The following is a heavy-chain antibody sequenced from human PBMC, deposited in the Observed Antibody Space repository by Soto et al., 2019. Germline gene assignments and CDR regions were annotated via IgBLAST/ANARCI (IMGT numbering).Heavy chain of an antibody. CDR1: GFTFSSYA. Sequence: GGSLRLSCAASGFTFSSYAMSWVRQAPGEGLEWVANIKQDGSEKYYVDSVKGRFTISRDNAKNSLYLQMNSLRAEDTAVYYCARAYYDSSGYYWRSYYFDYWGQGTLVTVSS. J-gene: IGHJ4*02. CDR2: IKQDGSEK. V-gene: IGHV3-7*01. D-gene: IGHD3-22*01. CDR3: ARAYYDSSGYYWRSYYFDY.